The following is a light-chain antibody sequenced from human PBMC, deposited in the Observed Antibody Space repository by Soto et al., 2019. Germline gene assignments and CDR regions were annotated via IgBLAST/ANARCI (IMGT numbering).Light chain of an antibody. J-gene: IGKJ5*01. CDR3: QQYKSWPPIT. V-gene: IGKV3-15*01. Sequence: EIMMTQSPPTLSVSPGERTTLSCRASQSVSSRLAWYQQKPGQAPRLLIYGASTRATGTPASFSGSGSGTECTLTISSLQSEVFAVYYCQQYKSWPPITFGQGTRLEMK. CDR1: QSVSSR. CDR2: GAS.